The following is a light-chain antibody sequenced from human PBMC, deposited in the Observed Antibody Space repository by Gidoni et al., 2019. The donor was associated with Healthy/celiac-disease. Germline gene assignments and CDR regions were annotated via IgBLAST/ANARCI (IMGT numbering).Light chain of an antibody. CDR2: TAS. Sequence: DIQMTQSPSSLSASVGDRVTITCRASQTIINYLNWYQQKPGKAPKLLIYTASSLQSGVPSRFSGSGFGTDFTLTISSLQPEDFATYYCQHSYSTPHTFGGGTKVEIK. CDR1: QTIINY. CDR3: QHSYSTPHT. V-gene: IGKV1-39*01. J-gene: IGKJ4*01.